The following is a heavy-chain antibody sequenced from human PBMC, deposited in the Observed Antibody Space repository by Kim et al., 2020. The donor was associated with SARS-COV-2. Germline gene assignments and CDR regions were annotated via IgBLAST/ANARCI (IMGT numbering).Heavy chain of an antibody. CDR2: ISYSGSK. CDR1: GDSFSSVAYY. V-gene: IGHV4-30-4*01. CDR3: VRDQGGRYVDY. Sequence: SETLSLTCAVSGDSFSSVAYYWSWIRRPPGRGLEWNGYISYSGSKYFYPSLQSRVTMSVDTSKNQFSLDLSSVTAADTAVYFCVRDQGGRYVDYWGQGALVTVSS. J-gene: IGHJ4*02. D-gene: IGHD1-1*01.